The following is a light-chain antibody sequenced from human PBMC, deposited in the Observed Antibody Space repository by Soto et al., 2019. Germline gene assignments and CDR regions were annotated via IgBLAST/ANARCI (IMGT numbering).Light chain of an antibody. CDR3: QQLKSYPQT. Sequence: QLTQSPSFLSASVGDRVTITFRASQGISSYLAWYQKKPGKAPKLLMYAASTLQSGVPSRFSGSGSGTEFTLTISSLQPEDFATYYCQQLKSYPQTFGQGTKVDIK. J-gene: IGKJ1*01. CDR2: AAS. V-gene: IGKV1-9*01. CDR1: QGISSY.